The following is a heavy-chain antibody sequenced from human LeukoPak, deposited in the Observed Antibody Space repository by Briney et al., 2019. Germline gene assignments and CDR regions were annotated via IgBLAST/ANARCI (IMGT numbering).Heavy chain of an antibody. CDR1: GYSFTSYW. CDR3: ARRSGYSYGRDDYYYGMDV. V-gene: IGHV5-10-1*01. Sequence: GESLKISCKGSGYSFTSYWFSWVRQMPGKGLEWMGRIDPSDSYTNYSPSFQGHVTISADKSISTAYLQWSSLKAPDTAMYYCARRSGYSYGRDDYYYGMDVWGQGTTVTVSS. CDR2: IDPSDSYT. J-gene: IGHJ6*02. D-gene: IGHD5-18*01.